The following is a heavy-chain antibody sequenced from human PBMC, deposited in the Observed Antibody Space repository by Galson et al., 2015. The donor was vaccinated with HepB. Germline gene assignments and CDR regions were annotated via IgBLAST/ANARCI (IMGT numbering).Heavy chain of an antibody. J-gene: IGHJ5*02. V-gene: IGHV1-24*01. CDR3: ATMGTPNTHNYYDMVGQNWFDP. CDR1: GYTLTELS. CDR2: FDPEDGET. Sequence: SVKVSCKVSGYTLTELSMHWVRQAPGKGLEWMGGFDPEDGETIYAQKFQGRVTMTEDTSTDTAYMELSSLRSEDTAVYYCATMGTPNTHNYYDMVGQNWFDPWGQGTLVTVSS. D-gene: IGHD3-22*01.